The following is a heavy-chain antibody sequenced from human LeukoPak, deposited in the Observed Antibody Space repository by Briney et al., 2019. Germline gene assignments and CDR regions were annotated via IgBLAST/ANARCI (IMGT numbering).Heavy chain of an antibody. Sequence: PGGSLRLSCVASGLPIGDFAMHSVLQAPGQGLEWVSLISGDGVSTFFADSVKGRFSISRDNSKNSLFLEMSSLRTEDTAMYYCARESGKFDYWGQGTLVAVSS. CDR2: ISGDGVST. CDR1: GLPIGDFA. V-gene: IGHV3-43*02. CDR3: ARESGKFDY. J-gene: IGHJ4*02.